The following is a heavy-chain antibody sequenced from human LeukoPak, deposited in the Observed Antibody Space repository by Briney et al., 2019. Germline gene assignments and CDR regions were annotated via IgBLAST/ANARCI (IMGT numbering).Heavy chain of an antibody. CDR2: ISSSGTTI. V-gene: IGHV3-11*01. J-gene: IGHJ3*02. Sequence: GGSLRLSCAASGFTFSDYYMSWIRQAPGKGLEWVSCISSSGTTIYYADSVKGRFTISRDNAKNSLYLQMNSLRAEDTAVYYCARYRLTIFGVVVVVFDIWGQGTMVTVSS. CDR3: ARYRLTIFGVVVVVFDI. CDR1: GFTFSDYY. D-gene: IGHD3-3*01.